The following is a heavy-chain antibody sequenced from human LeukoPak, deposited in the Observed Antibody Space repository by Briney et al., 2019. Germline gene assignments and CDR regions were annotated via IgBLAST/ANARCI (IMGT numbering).Heavy chain of an antibody. D-gene: IGHD4/OR15-4a*01. J-gene: IGHJ4*02. CDR2: IKSKGDGETT. V-gene: IGHV3-15*01. CDR3: AIDEPNYAPYDFDY. Sequence: SGGSLRLSCAASRFTFTNAWMNWVRQAPGKGLEWVGRIKSKGDGETTDYAAPVKGRFTISRDDSNIMVYLQMNSLKIEDTAVYYCAIDEPNYAPYDFDYWGQGTLVTVSS. CDR1: RFTFTNAW.